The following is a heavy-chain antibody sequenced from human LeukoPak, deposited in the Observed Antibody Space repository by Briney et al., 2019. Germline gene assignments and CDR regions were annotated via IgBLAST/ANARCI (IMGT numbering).Heavy chain of an antibody. CDR3: ARMVYYYDSSGYNYYFHK. Sequence: GGSLRLSCAASGFTVSGNYMSWVRQAPGKGPEWVSVIYTSGNTYHADSVKGRFTISRDTSKNTLSLQMNGLRAEDTAFYYCARMVYYYDSSGYNYYFHKWGQGTLVTVSS. V-gene: IGHV3-66*01. D-gene: IGHD3-22*01. CDR1: GFTVSGNY. CDR2: IYTSGNT. J-gene: IGHJ4*02.